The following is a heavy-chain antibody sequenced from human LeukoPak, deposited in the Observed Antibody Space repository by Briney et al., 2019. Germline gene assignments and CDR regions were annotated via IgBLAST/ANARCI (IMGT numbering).Heavy chain of an antibody. CDR2: IWYDGSNQ. CDR3: ARDLSSSWSPGV. CDR1: GFTFSNYG. J-gene: IGHJ3*01. Sequence: PGGSLRLSCITSGFTFSNYGFHWVRQARGEGLEWTAAIWYDGSNQYYPDSVKGRFTISRDNSKNTIYLQMNSLRIEDTAMYYCARDLSSSWSPGVWGQGTMVSVSS. V-gene: IGHV3-33*01. D-gene: IGHD6-13*01.